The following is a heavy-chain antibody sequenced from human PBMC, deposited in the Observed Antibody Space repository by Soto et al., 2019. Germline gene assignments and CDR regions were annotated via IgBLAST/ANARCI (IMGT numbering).Heavy chain of an antibody. CDR3: AKDGWQYYDILTGHYFDY. Sequence: PVRYLRLSSAACGFTLSPYAISSVRHAPGKKHEWFSAISGSGGSTYYADAVKGRFPISRDNSKNTLYLQMNSLRAEDTAVYYCAKDGWQYYDILTGHYFDYWGQGTLVSVSS. J-gene: IGHJ4*02. CDR1: GFTLSPYA. D-gene: IGHD3-9*01. V-gene: IGHV3-23*01. CDR2: ISGSGGST.